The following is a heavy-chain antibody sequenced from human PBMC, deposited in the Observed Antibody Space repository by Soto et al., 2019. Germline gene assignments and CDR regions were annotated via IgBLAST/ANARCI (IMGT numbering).Heavy chain of an antibody. CDR3: ARDSCSGGSCYFDAFDI. J-gene: IGHJ3*02. CDR2: ISSSSSTI. Sequence: GSLRLSCAASGFTFSSYSMNWVRQAPGKGLEWVSYISSSSSTIYYADSVKGRFTISRDNAKNSLYLQMNSLRAEDTAVYYCARDSCSGGSCYFDAFDIWGQGTMVTVSS. CDR1: GFTFSSYS. D-gene: IGHD2-15*01. V-gene: IGHV3-48*01.